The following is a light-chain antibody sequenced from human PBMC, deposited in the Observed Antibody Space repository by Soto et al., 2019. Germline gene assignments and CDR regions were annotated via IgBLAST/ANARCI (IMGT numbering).Light chain of an antibody. CDR3: SSYTSSSTQV. CDR2: EVS. CDR1: SSDVGGYNY. J-gene: IGLJ2*01. Sequence: QSVLTQPASVSGSPGQSIIISCTGTSSDVGGYNYVSWYQQHPGKAPKLMIYEVSNRPSGVSNRFSGSKSGNTASLTISGLQAEDEADYYCSSYTSSSTQVFGGGTKLTVL. V-gene: IGLV2-14*01.